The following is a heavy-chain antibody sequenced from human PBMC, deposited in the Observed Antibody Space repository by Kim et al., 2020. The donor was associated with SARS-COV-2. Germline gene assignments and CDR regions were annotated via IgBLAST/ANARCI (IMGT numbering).Heavy chain of an antibody. CDR2: IYYSGST. J-gene: IGHJ5*02. Sequence: SETLSLTCTVSGGSISSSSYYWGWIRQPPGKGLEWIGSIYYSGSTYYNPSLKSRVTISVDTSKNQFSLKLSSVTAADTAVYYCARHDLYSSSWYPGWFDPWGQGTLVTVSS. CDR1: GGSISSSSYY. D-gene: IGHD6-13*01. V-gene: IGHV4-39*01. CDR3: ARHDLYSSSWYPGWFDP.